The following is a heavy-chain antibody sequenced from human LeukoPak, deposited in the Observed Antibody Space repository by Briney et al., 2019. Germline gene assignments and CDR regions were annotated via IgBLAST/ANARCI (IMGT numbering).Heavy chain of an antibody. V-gene: IGHV1-69*13. D-gene: IGHD6-13*01. CDR1: GGTFSSYA. CDR2: IILIFGTT. CDR3: ARDFGSSSWYYFDY. Sequence: SVKVSCKASGGTFSSYAISWVRQAPGQGLEWMGGIILIFGTTNYAQKFQGRVTITADESTSTAYMELSSLRSEDTAVYYCARDFGSSSWYYFDYWGQGTLVTVSS. J-gene: IGHJ4*02.